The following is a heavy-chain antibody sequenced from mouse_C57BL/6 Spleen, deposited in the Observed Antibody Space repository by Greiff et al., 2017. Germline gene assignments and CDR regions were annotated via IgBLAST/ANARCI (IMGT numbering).Heavy chain of an antibody. CDR2: INPNNGGT. V-gene: IGHV1-26*01. CDR1: GYTFTDYY. Sequence: VQLKQSGPELVKPGASVKISCKASGYTFTDYYMNWVKQSHGKSLEWIGDINPNNGGTSYNQKFKGKATLTVDKSSSTAYMELRSLTSEDSAVYYCARLAGTGPYYFDYWGQGTTLTVSS. CDR3: ARLAGTGPYYFDY. D-gene: IGHD4-1*01. J-gene: IGHJ2*01.